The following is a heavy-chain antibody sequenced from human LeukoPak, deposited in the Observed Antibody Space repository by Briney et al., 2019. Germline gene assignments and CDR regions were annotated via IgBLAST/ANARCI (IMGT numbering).Heavy chain of an antibody. CDR3: ARDYPAGGYERAGAFDI. CDR2: INPNSGGT. Sequence: GASVKVSCKASGGTFSSYAISWVRQAPGQGLEWMGWINPNSGGTNYAQKFQGRVTMTRDTSISTAYMELSRLRSDDTAVYYCARDYPAGGYERAGAFDIWGQGTMVTVSS. V-gene: IGHV1-2*02. J-gene: IGHJ3*02. CDR1: GGTFSSYA. D-gene: IGHD5-12*01.